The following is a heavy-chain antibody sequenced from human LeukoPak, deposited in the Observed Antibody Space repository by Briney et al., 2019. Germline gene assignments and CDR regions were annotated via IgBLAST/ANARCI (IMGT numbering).Heavy chain of an antibody. CDR1: GFTFSSYE. D-gene: IGHD1-1*01. CDR2: ISSSGSTI. CDR3: ARGWNDNLGGLCY. Sequence: GGSLRLSCAASGFTFSSYEMNWVRQAPGKGLEWVSYISSSGSTIYYADSVKGRFTISRDNAKNSLYLQMNSLRAEDTAVYYCARGWNDNLGGLCYWGQGTLVTVSS. V-gene: IGHV3-48*03. J-gene: IGHJ4*02.